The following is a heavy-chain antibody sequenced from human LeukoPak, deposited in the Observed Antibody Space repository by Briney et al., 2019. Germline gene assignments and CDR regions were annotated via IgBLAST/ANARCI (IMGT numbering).Heavy chain of an antibody. CDR3: ARIAVAGELVGYFDY. V-gene: IGHV1-46*01. Sequence: ASVKVSCKASGYTFTSYYMHWVRQAPGQGLEWMGIISPSGGSTSYAQKFQGRVTMTRDTSTSTVYMELSSLRSEDTAVYYCARIAVAGELVGYFDYWGQGTLVTVSS. CDR1: GYTFTSYY. J-gene: IGHJ4*02. D-gene: IGHD6-19*01. CDR2: ISPSGGST.